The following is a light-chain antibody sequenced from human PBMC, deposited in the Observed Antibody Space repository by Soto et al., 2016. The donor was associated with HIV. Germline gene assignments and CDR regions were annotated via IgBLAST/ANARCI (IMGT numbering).Light chain of an antibody. CDR1: NIGSKS. V-gene: IGLV3-21*03. CDR2: DDS. J-gene: IGLJ1*01. CDR3: QVWDSGSDHYV. Sequence: SYALTQPPSVSVAPGKTATISCGGDNIGSKSVHWYYQKPGQAPVLVVYDDSDRPSGIPERFSGSNLGGTATLTISRVEAGDEADYYCQVWDSGSDHYVFGTGTRVTVL.